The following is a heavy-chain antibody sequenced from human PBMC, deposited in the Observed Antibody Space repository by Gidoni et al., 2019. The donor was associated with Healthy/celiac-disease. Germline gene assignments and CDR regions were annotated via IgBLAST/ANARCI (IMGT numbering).Heavy chain of an antibody. CDR1: GFTFSSSG. D-gene: IGHD3-3*01. Sequence: QVQLVESGGGVVQPGRSLRLSCAASGFTFSSSGMHWVRQAPGKGLEWVAVIWYDGSNKYYADSVKGRFTISRDNSKNTLYLQMNSLRAEDTAVYYCARAVPDYDFWSGPLYMDVWGKGTTVTVSS. CDR3: ARAVPDYDFWSGPLYMDV. J-gene: IGHJ6*03. V-gene: IGHV3-33*01. CDR2: IWYDGSNK.